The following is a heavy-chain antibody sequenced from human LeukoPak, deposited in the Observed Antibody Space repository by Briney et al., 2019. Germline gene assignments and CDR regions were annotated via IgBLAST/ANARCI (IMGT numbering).Heavy chain of an antibody. CDR1: GGSISSYY. CDR3: ARYAISTFDY. Sequence: PSETLSLTCTVSGGSISSYYWSWIRQPPGKGLEWIGYIYHSGSTYSNPSLKSRVTMSVDRSKNQFSLKLNSVTAADTAVYYCARYAISTFDYWGQGTLVTVSS. CDR2: IYHSGST. D-gene: IGHD2-8*01. J-gene: IGHJ4*02. V-gene: IGHV4-59*04.